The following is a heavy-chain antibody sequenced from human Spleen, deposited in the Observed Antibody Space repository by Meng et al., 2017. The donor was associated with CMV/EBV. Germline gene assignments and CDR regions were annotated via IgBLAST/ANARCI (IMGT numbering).Heavy chain of an antibody. D-gene: IGHD1-20*01. CDR2: IIPILGIT. V-gene: IGHV1-69*10. CDR1: GGTFSNSG. CDR3: ARLGDTWTPHYFDY. J-gene: IGHJ4*02. Sequence: KASGGTFSNSGISWVRQAPGQGLEWMGGIIPILGITNNAQNFQGRVTFTADKSTSTAYMELSRLRSEDTAVYYCARLGDTWTPHYFDYWGQGTLVTVSS.